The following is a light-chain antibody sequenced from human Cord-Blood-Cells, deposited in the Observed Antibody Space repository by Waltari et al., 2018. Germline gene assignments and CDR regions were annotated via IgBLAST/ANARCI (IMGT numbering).Light chain of an antibody. J-gene: IGLJ2*01. CDR1: SSAVGGYNY. CDR3: SSYTSSSTVV. Sequence: QSALTQPASVSGSPGQSTTIPCTGTSSAVGGYNYVPWYQQHPGKAPKLMIYEVSNRPSGVSNRFSGSKSGNTASLTISGLQAEDEADYYCSSYTSSSTVVFGGGTKLTVL. CDR2: EVS. V-gene: IGLV2-14*01.